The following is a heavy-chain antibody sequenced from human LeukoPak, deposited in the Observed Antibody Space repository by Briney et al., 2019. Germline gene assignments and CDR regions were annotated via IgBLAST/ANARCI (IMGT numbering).Heavy chain of an antibody. Sequence: SETLSLTCAVSRYSLSRGYYWAWIRQPPGKGLDWIASIDPTGSIYDHASLKSRVIISIDTSKNQFSLKLSSLIAADTAIYYCARHAYKFDYWGQGTLVTISS. V-gene: IGHV4-38-2*01. CDR1: RYSLSRGYY. J-gene: IGHJ4*02. CDR3: ARHAYKFDY. D-gene: IGHD1-14*01. CDR2: IDPTGSI.